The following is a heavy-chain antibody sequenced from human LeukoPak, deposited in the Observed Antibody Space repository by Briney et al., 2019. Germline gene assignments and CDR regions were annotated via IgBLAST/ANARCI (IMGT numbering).Heavy chain of an antibody. D-gene: IGHD3-22*01. V-gene: IGHV4-38-2*02. CDR2: IYHSGST. Sequence: SETLSLTCTVSGYSISSGYYWGWIRQPPGKGLEWIGSIYHSGSTYYNPSLKSRVTISVDTSKNQFSLKLSSVTAADTAVYYCARVGVYYDSSGYYYVPGNWLDPWGQGTLVTVSS. CDR1: GYSISSGYY. CDR3: ARVGVYYDSSGYYYVPGNWLDP. J-gene: IGHJ5*02.